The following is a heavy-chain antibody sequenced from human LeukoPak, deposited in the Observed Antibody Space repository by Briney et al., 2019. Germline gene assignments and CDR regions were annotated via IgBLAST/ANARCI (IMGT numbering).Heavy chain of an antibody. J-gene: IGHJ4*02. CDR1: GFTFSSYA. V-gene: IGHV3-30-3*01. CDR2: ISYDGSNK. CDR3: ARDYELRGDYFDY. Sequence: GRSLRLSCAASGFTFSSYAMHWVRQAPGKGLEWVAVISYDGSNKYYADSVKGRFTISRDNSKNTLYLRMNSLRAEDTAVYYCARDYELRGDYFDYWGQGTLVTVSS. D-gene: IGHD2-2*01.